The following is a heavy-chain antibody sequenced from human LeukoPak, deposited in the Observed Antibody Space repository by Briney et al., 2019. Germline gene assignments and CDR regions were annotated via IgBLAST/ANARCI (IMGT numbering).Heavy chain of an antibody. D-gene: IGHD5-12*01. V-gene: IGHV3-30*04. CDR3: ARGGYDYYYGMDV. CDR1: GFTLSSYA. CDR2: ISYDGSNK. J-gene: IGHJ6*02. Sequence: GSLRLSCAASGFTLSSYAIHWVRQAPGKGLEWVAVISYDGSNKYYADSVKGRFTISRDNSKNTLYLQMNSLRAEDTAVYYCARGGYDYYYGMDVWGQGTTVTVSS.